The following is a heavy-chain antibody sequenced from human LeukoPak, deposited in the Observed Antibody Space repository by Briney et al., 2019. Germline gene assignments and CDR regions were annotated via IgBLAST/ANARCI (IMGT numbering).Heavy chain of an antibody. J-gene: IGHJ5*02. CDR2: INPNSGGT. CDR3: ARGRDTKVRGVINWFDP. V-gene: IGHV1-2*02. D-gene: IGHD3-10*01. CDR1: GYTFTGYY. Sequence: GASVKVSCKASGYTFTGYYMHWVRQAPGQGLEWIGWINPNSGGTNYARKFQGRVTMTRDTSISTAYMELSRLRSDDTAVYYCARGRDTKVRGVINWFDPWGQGTLVTVSS.